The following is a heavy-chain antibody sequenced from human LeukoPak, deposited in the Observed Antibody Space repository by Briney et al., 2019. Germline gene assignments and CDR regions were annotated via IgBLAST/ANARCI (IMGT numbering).Heavy chain of an antibody. V-gene: IGHV1-69*05. CDR3: AREADSSSRYGMGYYYYMDV. CDR2: IIPIFGTA. CDR1: GGTFSSYA. J-gene: IGHJ6*03. Sequence: GASVKVSCKASGGTFSSYAISWVRQAPGQGLEWMGGIIPIFGTANYAQKFQGRVTITTDESTSTAYMELSSLRSEDTAVYYCAREADSSSRYGMGYYYYMDVWGKGTTVTVSS. D-gene: IGHD6-13*01.